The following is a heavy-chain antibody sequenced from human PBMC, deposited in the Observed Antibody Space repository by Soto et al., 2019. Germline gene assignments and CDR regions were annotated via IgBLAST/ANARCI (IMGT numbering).Heavy chain of an antibody. D-gene: IGHD1-26*01. CDR2: IIPIFGTA. CDR1: GGTFSSYA. CDR3: ARDLTYSGSWLVYFQH. J-gene: IGHJ1*01. V-gene: IGHV1-69*13. Sequence: ASVKVSCKASGGTFSSYAISWVRQAPGQGLEWMGGIIPIFGTANYAQKFQGRVTITADESTSTAYMELSSLRSEDTAVYYCARDLTYSGSWLVYFQHWGQGTLVTVSS.